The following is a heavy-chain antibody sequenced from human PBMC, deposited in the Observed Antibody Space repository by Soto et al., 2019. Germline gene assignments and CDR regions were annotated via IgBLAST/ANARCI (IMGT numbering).Heavy chain of an antibody. CDR1: GYTFTSYA. D-gene: IGHD2-2*01. CDR3: ARDRGPADY. CDR2: ISAYNGNT. J-gene: IGHJ4*02. V-gene: IGHV1-18*01. Sequence: QVQLVQSGAEVKKPGASVKVSCRASGYTFTSYAFSWVRQAPGQGLEWMGWISAYNGNTDYAPRLQGRVTMTTDTSTNTAYMELRNLTSDDTAVYLCARDRGPADYWGQGTLVIVSS.